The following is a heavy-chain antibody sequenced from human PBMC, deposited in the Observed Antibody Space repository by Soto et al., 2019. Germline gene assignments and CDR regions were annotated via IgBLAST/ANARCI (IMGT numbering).Heavy chain of an antibody. Sequence: EVQLVESGGGLVQPGRSLRLSCSGSGFTFDDYAMHWVRQAPGKGLEWVSGISWNSGSIGYADSVKGRFTISRDNAKNSLYLQMNSLRAEDTALYYCAKHAPHSSGWSFDFWGQGTLVTVSS. CDR2: ISWNSGSI. V-gene: IGHV3-9*01. D-gene: IGHD6-19*01. CDR1: GFTFDDYA. CDR3: AKHAPHSSGWSFDF. J-gene: IGHJ4*02.